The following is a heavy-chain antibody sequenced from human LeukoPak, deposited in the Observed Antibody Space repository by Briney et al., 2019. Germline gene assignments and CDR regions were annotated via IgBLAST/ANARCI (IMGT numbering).Heavy chain of an antibody. Sequence: PGGSLRLSCVASGFTFSSFALDWVRQAPGRGLEWISVVSRTGSTKYYADSVKGRFTVSRDNSKNTVYLQMNSLRVDDSAVYYCAKRKNSPGYSSLVQWGQGTLVTVSS. V-gene: IGHV3-23*01. CDR2: VSRTGSTK. CDR3: AKRKNSPGYSSLVQ. CDR1: GFTFSSFA. J-gene: IGHJ4*02. D-gene: IGHD2-15*01.